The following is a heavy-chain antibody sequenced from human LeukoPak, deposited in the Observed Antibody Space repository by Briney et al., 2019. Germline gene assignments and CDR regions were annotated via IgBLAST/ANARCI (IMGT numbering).Heavy chain of an antibody. CDR2: ISGSGGST. J-gene: IGHJ4*02. V-gene: IGHV3-23*01. CDR3: AKTPRDGYSTI. CDR1: GFTFSSYA. D-gene: IGHD5-24*01. Sequence: GGSLRLSCAASGFTFSSYAMSWVRQALGKGLEWVSAISGSGGSTYYADSVKGRFTISRDNSKNTLYLQMNSLRAEDTAVYYCAKTPRDGYSTIWGQGTLVTVSS.